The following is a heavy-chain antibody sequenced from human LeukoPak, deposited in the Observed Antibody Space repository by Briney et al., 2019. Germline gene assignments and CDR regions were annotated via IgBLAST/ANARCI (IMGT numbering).Heavy chain of an antibody. J-gene: IGHJ3*02. D-gene: IGHD1-26*01. V-gene: IGHV3-66*01. CDR2: IYSGGST. Sequence: GRSLRLSCAASGFTVRSNYMSWVRQAPGKGLEWVSVIYSGGSTYYADSVKGRFTISRDNSKNTLYLQMNSLRAEDTAVYYCAREMGVGATKSGAFDIWGQGTMVTVSS. CDR1: GFTVRSNY. CDR3: AREMGVGATKSGAFDI.